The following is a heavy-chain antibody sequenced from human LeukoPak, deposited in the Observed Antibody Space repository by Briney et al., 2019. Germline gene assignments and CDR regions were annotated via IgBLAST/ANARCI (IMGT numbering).Heavy chain of an antibody. CDR1: GGSISSGGYY. CDR3: ARTVVAEMTRWFDP. J-gene: IGHJ5*02. V-gene: IGHV4-31*03. CDR2: IYYSGST. Sequence: SETLSLTCIVSGGSISSGGYYWSWIRQHPGKGLEWIGYIYYSGSTYYNPSLKSRVTISVDTSKNQFSLKLSSVTAADTAVYYCARTVVAEMTRWFDPWGQGTLVTVSS. D-gene: IGHD2-15*01.